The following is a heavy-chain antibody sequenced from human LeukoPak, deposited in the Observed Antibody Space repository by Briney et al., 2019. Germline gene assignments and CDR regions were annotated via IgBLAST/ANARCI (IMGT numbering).Heavy chain of an antibody. CDR2: IYPGDSDT. V-gene: IGHV5-51*01. J-gene: IGHJ4*02. D-gene: IGHD2-8*02. CDR1: GYTFSSYW. CDR3: ARSTGGTGPADY. Sequence: GESLKISCKVSGYTFSSYWIGWVRQMPGKGLEWMGIIYPGDSDTRYSPSFQGQVTISADKSINTAYLRWSSLKASDTAMYYCARSTGGTGPADYWGQGTLVTVSS.